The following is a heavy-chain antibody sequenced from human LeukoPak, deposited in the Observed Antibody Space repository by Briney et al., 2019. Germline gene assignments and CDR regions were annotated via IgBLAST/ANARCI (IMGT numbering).Heavy chain of an antibody. J-gene: IGHJ4*02. D-gene: IGHD6-13*01. CDR1: GFTFKNYA. V-gene: IGHV3-23*01. Sequence: GSLRLSCVASGFTFKNYAMSWVRRVPGKGLEWVSAISGSDPGTYYADSVKGRFTISRDNSKNTLYLQMNSLRAEDTAVYYCAGGYSSSWSTPPDYWGQGTLVTVSS. CDR2: ISGSDPGT. CDR3: AGGYSSSWSTPPDY.